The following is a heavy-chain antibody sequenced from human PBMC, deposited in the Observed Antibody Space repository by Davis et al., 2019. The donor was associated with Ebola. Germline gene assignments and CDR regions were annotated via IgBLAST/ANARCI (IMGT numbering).Heavy chain of an antibody. CDR2: ISAYNGNT. D-gene: IGHD2-2*01. Sequence: ASVKVSCKASGYTFTSYGISWVRQAPGQGLEWMGWISAYNGNTNYAQKFQGRVTITADESTSTAYMELSSLRSEDTAVYYCARDCSSTSCYSWGGMDVWGQGTTVTVSS. CDR1: GYTFTSYG. J-gene: IGHJ6*02. V-gene: IGHV1-18*04. CDR3: ARDCSSTSCYSWGGMDV.